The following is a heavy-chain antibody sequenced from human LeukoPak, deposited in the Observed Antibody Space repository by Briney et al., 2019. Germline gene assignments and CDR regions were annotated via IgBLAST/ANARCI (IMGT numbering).Heavy chain of an antibody. D-gene: IGHD5/OR15-5a*01. CDR2: IKSKTDGETT. J-gene: IGHJ4*02. CDR3: TTDRIVSTALEFDY. V-gene: IGHV3-15*07. Sequence: PRGSLRLSCAASGFTFNNAWMNWVRQAPGKGLEWVGRIKSKTDGETTDYAAPVKGRFAVSRDDSKNTLFLQMNSLSTEDTAVYYCTTDRIVSTALEFDYWGQGTLVAVSS. CDR1: GFTFNNAW.